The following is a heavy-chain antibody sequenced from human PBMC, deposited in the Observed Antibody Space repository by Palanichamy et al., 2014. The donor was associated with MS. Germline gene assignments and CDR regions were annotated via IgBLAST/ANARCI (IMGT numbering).Heavy chain of an antibody. V-gene: IGHV3-7*03. CDR1: GITFRSYW. CDR2: IKQDGSER. D-gene: IGHD5-24*01. J-gene: IGHJ4*02. CDR3: ARQRDGYNYYYFDH. Sequence: EVQLVESGGGLVQPGGSLRLFCADSGITFRSYWMTWVRQAPGKGLEWVANIKQDGSERYYMDSVRGRFTISRDNANNSLYLQMSSLRAEDTAVYYCARQRDGYNYYYFDHWGQGTLVTVSS.